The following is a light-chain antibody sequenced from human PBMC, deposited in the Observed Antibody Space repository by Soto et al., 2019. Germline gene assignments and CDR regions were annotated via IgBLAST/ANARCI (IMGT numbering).Light chain of an antibody. J-gene: IGLJ2*01. CDR2: EVS. CDR3: CSYTSISTSAV. CDR1: SSDIGDYTH. Sequence: QSALTQPASVSGSPGQSITISCTGTSSDIGDYTHVSWYQQHPGKAPKLIIYEVSDRPSGVSNRFSGSKSGNTASLTISGLQTEDAADYYCCSYTSISTSAVFGGGTKLTVL. V-gene: IGLV2-14*01.